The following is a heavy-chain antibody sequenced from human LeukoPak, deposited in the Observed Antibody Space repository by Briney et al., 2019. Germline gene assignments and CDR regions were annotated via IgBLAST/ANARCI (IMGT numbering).Heavy chain of an antibody. V-gene: IGHV1-3*01. CDR1: GYTFTSYA. Sequence: ASVQFSCKASGYTFTSYAMHWVRQAPGQRLEWMGWINAGNGNTKYSQKFQGRVTITRDTSASTAYMELSSLSSEDTAVYYCAGDRIGVVISTSFDYWGQGTLVTVSS. CDR3: AGDRIGVVISTSFDY. CDR2: INAGNGNT. J-gene: IGHJ4*02. D-gene: IGHD3-22*01.